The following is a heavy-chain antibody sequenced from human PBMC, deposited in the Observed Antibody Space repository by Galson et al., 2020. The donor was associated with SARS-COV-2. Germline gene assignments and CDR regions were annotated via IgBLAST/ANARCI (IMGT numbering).Heavy chain of an antibody. J-gene: IGHJ4*02. CDR1: GGSISSGGYY. CDR3: ARGAVLRYFDWLSRYYFDY. V-gene: IGHV4-31*03. D-gene: IGHD3-9*01. CDR2: IYYSGST. Sequence: ASATLSLTCTVSGGSISSGGYYWSWIRQHPGKGLEWIGYIYYSGSTYYNPSLKSRVTISVDTSKNQFSLKLSSVTAADTAVYYCARGAVLRYFDWLSRYYFDYWGQGTLVTVSS.